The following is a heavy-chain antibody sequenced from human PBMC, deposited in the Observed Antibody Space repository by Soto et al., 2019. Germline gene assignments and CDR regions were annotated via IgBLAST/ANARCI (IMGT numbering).Heavy chain of an antibody. CDR3: ARVEVVPAAIRGGYYYYGMDV. CDR2: IYSGGST. CDR1: GFTVSSNY. Sequence: GSLRLSCAASGFTVSSNYMSWVRQAPGKGLEWVSVIYSGGSTYYADSVKGRFTISRDNSKNTLYLQMNSLRAEDTAVYYCARVEVVPAAIRGGYYYYGMDVWGQGTTVTVSS. V-gene: IGHV3-53*01. D-gene: IGHD2-2*02. J-gene: IGHJ6*02.